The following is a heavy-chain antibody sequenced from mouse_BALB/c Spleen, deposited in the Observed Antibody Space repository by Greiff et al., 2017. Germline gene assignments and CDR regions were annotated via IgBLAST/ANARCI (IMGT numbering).Heavy chain of an antibody. CDR1: GYSFTGYN. CDR3: ARSGWNGSEAMDY. J-gene: IGHJ4*01. D-gene: IGHD3-1*01. CDR2: IDTSDSYT. V-gene: IGHV1-39*01. Sequence: EVQLHQSGPELEKPGASVKISCKASGYSFTGYNMNWVKQSNGKSLEWIGAIDTSDSYTSYNQKFKGKATLTVDESSSTAYMQLSSLTSEDSAVYYCARSGWNGSEAMDYWGQGTSVTVSS.